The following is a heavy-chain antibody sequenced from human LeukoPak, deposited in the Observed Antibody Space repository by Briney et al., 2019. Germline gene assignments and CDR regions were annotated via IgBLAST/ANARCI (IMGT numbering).Heavy chain of an antibody. Sequence: GASVKVSCKASGYTFTGYYMHWVRQAPGQGLGWMGWINPNSGGTNYAQKFQGRVTMTRDMSTSTVYMELSSLRSEDTAVYYCATSAILDTGELISYYYYYMDVWGKGTTVTVSS. D-gene: IGHD3-10*01. CDR3: ATSAILDTGELISYYYYYMDV. J-gene: IGHJ6*03. CDR1: GYTFTGYY. CDR2: INPNSGGT. V-gene: IGHV1-2*02.